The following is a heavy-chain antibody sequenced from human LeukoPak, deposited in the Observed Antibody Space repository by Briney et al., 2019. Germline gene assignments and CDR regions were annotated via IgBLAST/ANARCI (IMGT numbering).Heavy chain of an antibody. V-gene: IGHV4-34*01. CDR1: GGSFSGYY. CDR2: INHSGST. CDR3: ARGLSNYVFFPSTDY. D-gene: IGHD4-11*01. Sequence: PSETLSLTCAVYGGSFSGYYWSWIRQPPGKGLEWIGEINHSGSTNYNPSLKSRVTISVDTSKNQFSLKLSSVTAADTAVYYCARGLSNYVFFPSTDYWGQGTLVTVSS. J-gene: IGHJ4*02.